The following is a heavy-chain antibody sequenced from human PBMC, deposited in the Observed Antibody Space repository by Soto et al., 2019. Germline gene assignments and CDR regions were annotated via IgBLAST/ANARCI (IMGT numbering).Heavy chain of an antibody. CDR1: GGSISSYY. J-gene: IGHJ6*02. CDR2: IYYSGST. Sequence: PSETLSLTCTVSGGSISSYYWSWIRQPPGKGLEWIGYIYYSGSTNYNPSLKSRVTISVDTSKNQFSLKLSSVTAADTAVYYFAREGRCSSTSCLYYYGMDVWGQGTTVTVSS. CDR3: AREGRCSSTSCLYYYGMDV. D-gene: IGHD2-2*01. V-gene: IGHV4-59*01.